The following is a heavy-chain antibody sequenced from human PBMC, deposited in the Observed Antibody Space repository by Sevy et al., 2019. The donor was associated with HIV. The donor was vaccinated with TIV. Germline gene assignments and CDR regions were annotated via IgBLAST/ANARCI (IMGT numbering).Heavy chain of an antibody. V-gene: IGHV3-30*04. CDR2: ISYDGRNNK. Sequence: GGSLRLSCAASGFTFSDYLMHWVRQAPGKGLEWVAVISYDGRNNKYNADSVKGRFTISRDNSKNTVYLQMNSLRAEDTAIYYCARDRGEILSSAFYYWGQGTLVTVSS. CDR1: GFTFSDYL. D-gene: IGHD3-16*01. J-gene: IGHJ4*02. CDR3: ARDRGEILSSAFYY.